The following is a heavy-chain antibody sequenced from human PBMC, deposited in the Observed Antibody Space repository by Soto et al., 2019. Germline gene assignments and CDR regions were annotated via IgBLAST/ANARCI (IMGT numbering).Heavy chain of an antibody. J-gene: IGHJ4*02. CDR2: IYYSGST. CDR3: ARGEAFYGPFDY. V-gene: IGHV4-31*03. D-gene: IGHD4-17*01. Sequence: TLSLTCTVSGGSISSGGYYWSWIRQHPGKGLEWIGYIYYSGSTYYNPSLKSRVTISVDTSKNQFSLKLSSVTAADTAVCYCARGEAFYGPFDYWGQGTLVTVSS. CDR1: GGSISSGGYY.